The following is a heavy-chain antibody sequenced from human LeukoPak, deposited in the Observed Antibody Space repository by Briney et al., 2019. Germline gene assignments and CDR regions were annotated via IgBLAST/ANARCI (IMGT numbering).Heavy chain of an antibody. V-gene: IGHV3-7*01. CDR2: IKQDGSEK. J-gene: IGHJ6*03. CDR3: ARGKSSSSYYYYYMDV. CDR1: GFTFSSYS. Sequence: GGSLRLSCAASGFTFSSYSMSWVRQAPGKGLEWVANIKQDGSEKYYVDSVKGRFTISRDNAKNSLYLQMNSLRAEDTAVYYCARGKSSSSYYYYYMDVWGKGTTVTVSS. D-gene: IGHD6-6*01.